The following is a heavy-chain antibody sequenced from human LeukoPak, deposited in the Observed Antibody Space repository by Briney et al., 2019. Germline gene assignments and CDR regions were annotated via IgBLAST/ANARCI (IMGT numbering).Heavy chain of an antibody. Sequence: SETLSLTCTVSGRSISSYYGRWIRQPPGKGLEWIGNIYKSGSTNYNPSLKSRVTMSVDTSKNQFSLRLNSVTAADTAVYYCARLSTGPYGLGAFDIWGQGTMVTVSS. V-gene: IGHV4-59*08. CDR3: ARLSTGPYGLGAFDI. J-gene: IGHJ3*02. D-gene: IGHD1-1*01. CDR2: IYKSGST. CDR1: GRSISSYY.